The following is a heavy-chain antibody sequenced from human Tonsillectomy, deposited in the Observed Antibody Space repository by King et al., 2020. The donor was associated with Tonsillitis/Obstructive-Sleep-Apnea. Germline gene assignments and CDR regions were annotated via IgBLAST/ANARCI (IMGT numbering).Heavy chain of an antibody. D-gene: IGHD4-17*01. CDR2: ISAYNGNT. V-gene: IGHV1-18*01. CDR3: ARDLSYGDYAPGLDY. J-gene: IGHJ4*02. Sequence: QLVQSGAEVKKPGASVKVSCKASGYTFTTYAISWVRQAPGQGLEWMGWISAYNGNTNYAQKLQGRVTMTTDTSTSTAYMELRSLRSDDTAVYYCARDLSYGDYAPGLDYWGQGTLVTVSS. CDR1: GYTFTTYA.